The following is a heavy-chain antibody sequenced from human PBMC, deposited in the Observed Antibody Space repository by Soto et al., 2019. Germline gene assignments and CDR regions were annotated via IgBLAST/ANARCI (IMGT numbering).Heavy chain of an antibody. J-gene: IGHJ4*01. CDR3: AKERLEEVGTFFEF. D-gene: IGHD6-13*01. Sequence: GGSLRLPCEASGFTFSNYAMSWVRQTPGKALEWVSGISGSGRDTSYADSVKGRLTISRDNAKNKPFPQMNSLRAEDAASYYCAKERLEEVGTFFEFWRRGIRVTVAS. CDR2: ISGSGRDT. CDR1: GFTFSNYA. V-gene: IGHV3-23*01.